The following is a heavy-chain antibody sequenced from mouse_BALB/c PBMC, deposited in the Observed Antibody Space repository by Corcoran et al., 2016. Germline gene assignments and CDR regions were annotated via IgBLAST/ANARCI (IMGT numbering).Heavy chain of an antibody. D-gene: IGHD2-2*01. CDR2: IWWDDDK. V-gene: IGHV8-8*01. J-gene: IGHJ4*01. CDR1: GFSLSISGMG. CDR3: ARMKDYGYDGYAMDY. Sequence: QVTLKESGPGILQPSQTLILTCSFSGFSLSISGMGVGWIRQPSGKGLEWLAHIWWDDDKQYNPALKSRLTISKDTSSNQVFLKIASVDTADTATYYCARMKDYGYDGYAMDYWGQGTSVTVSS.